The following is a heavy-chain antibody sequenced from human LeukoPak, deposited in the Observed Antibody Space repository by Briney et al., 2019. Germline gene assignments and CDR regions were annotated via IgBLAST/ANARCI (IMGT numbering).Heavy chain of an antibody. J-gene: IGHJ4*02. CDR1: GFNLHDHY. CDR2: ISSSGSTI. CDR3: ARGGDYVDY. Sequence: LELLLASSGFNLHDHYQSLDPQAPGEGLEWVSYISSSGSTIYYADSVKGRFTISRDNAKNSLYLQMNSLRAEDTAVYYCARGGDYVDYWGQGTLVTVSS. D-gene: IGHD2-15*01. V-gene: IGHV3-11*01.